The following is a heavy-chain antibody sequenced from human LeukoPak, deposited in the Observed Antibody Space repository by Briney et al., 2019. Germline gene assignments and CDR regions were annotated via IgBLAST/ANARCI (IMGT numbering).Heavy chain of an antibody. V-gene: IGHV1-69*13. D-gene: IGHD3-9*01. CDR3: ARESFDILTGYSDRNLSWFDP. CDR2: IIPIFGTA. J-gene: IGHJ5*02. CDR1: GGTFSSYA. Sequence: SVKVSCKASGGTFSSYAISWVRQAPGQGLEWMGGIIPIFGTANYAQKFQGRVTITADESTSTAYMELSSLRSEDTAVYYCARESFDILTGYSDRNLSWFDPWGQGTLVTVSS.